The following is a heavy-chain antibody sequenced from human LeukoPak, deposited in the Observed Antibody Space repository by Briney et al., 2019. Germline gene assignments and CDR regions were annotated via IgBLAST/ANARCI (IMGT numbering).Heavy chain of an antibody. CDR2: ISGSGGST. D-gene: IGHD6-25*01. CDR1: GFTFSSYA. V-gene: IGHV3-23*01. J-gene: IGHJ2*01. Sequence: PGGSLRLSCAASGFTFSSYAMSWVRQAPGKGLEWVSAISGSGGSTYYADSVKGRFTISRDNSKNTLYLQMNSLRVEDSAVYYCARDSASIAAAVYWFFDLWGRGTLVTVSS. CDR3: ARDSASIAAAVYWFFDL.